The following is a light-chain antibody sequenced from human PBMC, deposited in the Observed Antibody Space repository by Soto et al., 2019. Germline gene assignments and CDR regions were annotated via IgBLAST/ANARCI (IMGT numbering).Light chain of an antibody. CDR2: WAS. J-gene: IGKJ1*01. CDR3: QQYYNTLWT. CDR1: QTLLYPSSNKNF. V-gene: IGKV4-1*01. Sequence: DIVLTQSPDSLAVSLGERATIRCRSSQTLLYPSSNKNFLAWYQQKPGQPPKLLIYWASTRESGVPDRFRGGGSVTDFTLTIDSLQAEDVAVYYCQQYYNTLWTFGQGTKVEIK.